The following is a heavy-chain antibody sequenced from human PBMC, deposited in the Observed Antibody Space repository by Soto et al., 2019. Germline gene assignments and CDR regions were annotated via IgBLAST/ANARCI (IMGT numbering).Heavy chain of an antibody. CDR1: GGSFSGYY. D-gene: IGHD3-22*01. J-gene: IGHJ4*02. Sequence: QVQLQQWGAGLLKPSETLSLTCAVYGGSFSGYYWSWIRQPPRKGLEWIGEINHSGSTNYNPSLKSRVTISVDTSKNQFSLKLSSVTAADTAVYYCARSLITMIVDWGQGTLVTVSS. V-gene: IGHV4-34*01. CDR3: ARSLITMIVD. CDR2: INHSGST.